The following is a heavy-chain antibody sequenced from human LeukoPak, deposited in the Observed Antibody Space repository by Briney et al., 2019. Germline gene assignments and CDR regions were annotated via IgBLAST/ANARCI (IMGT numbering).Heavy chain of an antibody. Sequence: MSSETLSLTCSVSGGSISSYYWSWIRQPPGKGLEWIGYLYYSGSTNSNPSLKSRVTMSVDTSKNQFSLKPRSVTAADTAVYYCARGGSGISNAFDIWGQGTMVTVSS. D-gene: IGHD3-10*01. CDR1: GGSISSYY. V-gene: IGHV4-59*01. J-gene: IGHJ3*02. CDR2: LYYSGST. CDR3: ARGGSGISNAFDI.